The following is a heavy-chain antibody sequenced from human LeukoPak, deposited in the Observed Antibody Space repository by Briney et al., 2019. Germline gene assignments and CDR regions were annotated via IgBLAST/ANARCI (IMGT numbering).Heavy chain of an antibody. V-gene: IGHV3-23*01. CDR1: GFTFSSYA. CDR2: ISGSGDST. Sequence: PGGSLRLSCAASGFTFSSYAMSWVRQAPGKGLEWVSAISGSGDSTYYADSVKGRFTISRDNSKNTLSLQMNNLRAEDTAVYHCARRIARYLVNYYYYSMDVWGQGTTVTVSS. CDR3: ARRIARYLVNYYYYSMDV. J-gene: IGHJ6*02. D-gene: IGHD3-16*02.